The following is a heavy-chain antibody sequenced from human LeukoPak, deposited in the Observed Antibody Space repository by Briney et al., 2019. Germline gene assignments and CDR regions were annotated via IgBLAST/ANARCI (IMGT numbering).Heavy chain of an antibody. CDR3: ARDRPGITVADPFDY. J-gene: IGHJ4*02. CDR2: ISSDGNNK. CDR1: GFTFSSHV. D-gene: IGHD6-19*01. Sequence: PGMSLRLSCAASGFTFSSHVLHWVRQAPGKGLEWVAVISSDGNNKYYADSVKGRFSISRDNSKNTLYLQMNSLRGEDTAMYYCARDRPGITVADPFDYWGQGTLVTVSS. V-gene: IGHV3-30*04.